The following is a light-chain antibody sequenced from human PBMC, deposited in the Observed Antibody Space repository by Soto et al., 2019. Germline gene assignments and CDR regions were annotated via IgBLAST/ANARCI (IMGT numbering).Light chain of an antibody. Sequence: DIQMTQSPSSLSASVGDRVTITCRASQTISTYLNWYQQKPGKAPRLLIYDASSLLSGVPSRFRGSGSGTDFTLTIASLQPEDFSTYYCQQSDSTPYTFGQGTKVEI. CDR3: QQSDSTPYT. J-gene: IGKJ2*01. CDR1: QTISTY. V-gene: IGKV1-39*01. CDR2: DAS.